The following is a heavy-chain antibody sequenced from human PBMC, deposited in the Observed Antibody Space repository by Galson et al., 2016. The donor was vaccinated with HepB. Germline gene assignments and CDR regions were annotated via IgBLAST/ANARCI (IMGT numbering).Heavy chain of an antibody. CDR1: GFTFSDYY. D-gene: IGHD5-24*01. CDR2: ISSSDNTI. J-gene: IGHJ4*02. V-gene: IGHV3-11*04. CDR3: ARDRGDGYNDIGD. Sequence: SLRLSCAASGFTFSDYYMSRIRQAPGKGLEWVSYISSSDNTIYYADSVKGRFTVSRDGAKNSLYLQMNSLRPEDTAVYYCARDRGDGYNDIGDWGQGTLVTVSS.